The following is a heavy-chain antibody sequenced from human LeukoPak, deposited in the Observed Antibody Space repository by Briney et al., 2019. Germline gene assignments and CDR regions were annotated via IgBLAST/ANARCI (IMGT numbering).Heavy chain of an antibody. J-gene: IGHJ2*01. Sequence: GGSLRLSCAASGFTFSSYEMKWVRQAPGKGLEWVSYISSSGSSINYAESVKGRFSISRDSAKNSLYLQMNSLRAEDTAVYYCARAWAYWYFDLWGRGTLATVSP. CDR3: ARAWAYWYFDL. V-gene: IGHV3-48*03. D-gene: IGHD3-16*01. CDR2: ISSSGSSI. CDR1: GFTFSSYE.